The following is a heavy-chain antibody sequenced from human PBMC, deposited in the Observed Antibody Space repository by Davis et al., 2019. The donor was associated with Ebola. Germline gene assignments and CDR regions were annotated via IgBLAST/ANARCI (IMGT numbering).Heavy chain of an antibody. CDR3: AREHEDYYYYGMDV. CDR1: GFTFSSYS. Sequence: GESLKISCAASGFTFSSYSMNWVRQAPGKGLEWVSSISSSSSYIYYADSVKGRFTISRDNAKNSLYLQMNSLRAEDTAVYYCAREHEDYYYYGMDVWGKGTTVTVSS. J-gene: IGHJ6*04. V-gene: IGHV3-21*01. CDR2: ISSSSSYI.